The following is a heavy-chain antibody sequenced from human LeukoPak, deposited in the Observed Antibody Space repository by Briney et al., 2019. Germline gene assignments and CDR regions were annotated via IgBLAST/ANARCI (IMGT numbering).Heavy chain of an antibody. J-gene: IGHJ4*02. CDR3: ARGRLNYDFWSGYGYSHYFDY. V-gene: IGHV4-59*12. D-gene: IGHD3-3*01. CDR2: IYYSGST. CDR1: GGSISSYY. Sequence: PSETLSLTCTVSGGSISSYYWSWIRQPPGKGLEWIGDIYYSGSTNYNPSLKSRVTISVDTSKNQFSLKLSSVTAADTAVYYCARGRLNYDFWSGYGYSHYFDYWGQGTLVTVSS.